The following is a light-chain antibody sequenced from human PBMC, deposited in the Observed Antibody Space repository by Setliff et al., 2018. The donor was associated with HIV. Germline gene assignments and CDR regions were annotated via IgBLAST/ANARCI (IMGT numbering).Light chain of an antibody. V-gene: IGLV2-23*02. J-gene: IGLJ1*01. CDR1: SSDVGNYNL. CDR3: CSYAGSSTFV. Sequence: ALAQPASVSGSPRQSITISCTGTSSDVGNYNLVSWYQHHPGKAPKVMIYEVSKRPSGVSNRFSGSKSGNTASLTISGLQAEDETDYYCCSYAGSSTFVFGTGTKVTVL. CDR2: EVS.